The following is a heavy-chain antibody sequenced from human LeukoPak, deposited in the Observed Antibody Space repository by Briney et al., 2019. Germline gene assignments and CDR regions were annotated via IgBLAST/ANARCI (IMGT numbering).Heavy chain of an antibody. D-gene: IGHD3-22*01. J-gene: IGHJ1*01. CDR3: ATSSGYYVGYIQY. Sequence: ASVKVSCKASGYTFTGYYMHWVRQAPGQGLEWMGWINPNSGGTNYAQNFQGRVTMTRDTSISTAYMELIRLTSDDTAVYYWATSSGYYVGYIQYWGQGTLVTVSS. CDR1: GYTFTGYY. CDR2: INPNSGGT. V-gene: IGHV1-2*02.